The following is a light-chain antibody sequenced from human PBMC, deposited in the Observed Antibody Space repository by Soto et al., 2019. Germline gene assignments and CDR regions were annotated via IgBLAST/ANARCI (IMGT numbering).Light chain of an antibody. CDR2: GAS. CDR3: QHYGD. V-gene: IGKV3-20*01. J-gene: IGKJ4*01. Sequence: EIVLTQSPGTLSLSPGERATLSCRASQSVSGDYIAWYQQKPGQAPRLLIYGASIRTTGIPDRFCGSGSGKDCTLTITRLDAEDVAVYYCQHYGDFGGRTQVEIK. CDR1: QSVSGDY.